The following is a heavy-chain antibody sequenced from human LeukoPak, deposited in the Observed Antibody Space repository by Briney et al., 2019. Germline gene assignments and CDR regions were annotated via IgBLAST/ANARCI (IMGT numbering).Heavy chain of an antibody. J-gene: IGHJ6*02. CDR3: ARDRAAADLYYYGMDV. D-gene: IGHD6-13*01. Sequence: GGSLRLSCAASGFTFSNYGMHWVRQAPGKGLEWVANIKQDGSEKYYVDSVKGRFTISRDNAKNSLYLQMNSLRAEDTAVYYCARDRAAADLYYYGMDVWGQGTTVTVSS. CDR2: IKQDGSEK. CDR1: GFTFSNYG. V-gene: IGHV3-7*01.